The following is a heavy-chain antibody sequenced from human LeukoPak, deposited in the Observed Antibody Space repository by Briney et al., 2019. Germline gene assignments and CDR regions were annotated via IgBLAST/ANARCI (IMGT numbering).Heavy chain of an antibody. CDR3: ARDKDDCSSTSCYTRYYYYMDV. V-gene: IGHV1-69*13. J-gene: IGHJ6*03. CDR1: GGTFSSYA. D-gene: IGHD2-2*02. CDR2: IIPIFGTA. Sequence: SVKVSRKASGGTFSSYAISWVRQAPGQGLEWMGGIIPIFGTANYAQKFQGRVTITADESTSTAYMELSSLRSEDTAVYYCARDKDDCSSTSCYTRYYYYMDVRGKGTTVTVSS.